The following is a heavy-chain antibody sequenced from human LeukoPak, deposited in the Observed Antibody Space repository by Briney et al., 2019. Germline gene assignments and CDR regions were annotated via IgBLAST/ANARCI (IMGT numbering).Heavy chain of an antibody. CDR2: MYHSGST. J-gene: IGHJ4*02. CDR1: NYSISTDYY. Sequence: RSSETLSLTCTVSNYSISTDYYWGWIRQPPGKGLEWIGTMYHSGSTYYNPSLKSRVTISVDTSKNQFSLKLSSVTAADTAVYYCARLPLGSSWYESFGYFDYWGQGTLVTVSS. D-gene: IGHD6-13*01. CDR3: ARLPLGSSWYESFGYFDY. V-gene: IGHV4-38-2*02.